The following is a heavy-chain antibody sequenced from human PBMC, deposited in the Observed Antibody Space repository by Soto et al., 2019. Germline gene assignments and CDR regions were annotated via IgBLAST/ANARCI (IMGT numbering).Heavy chain of an antibody. J-gene: IGHJ6*02. CDR1: GDSVSSNSAA. Sequence: SQTLSLTCAISGDSVSSNSAAWNWIRQSPSRGLEWLGRTYYRSKWYNDYAVSVKSRITINPDTSKNQFSLQLNSVTPEDTAVYYCARDSVQRYCSSTSCSGGMDVWGQGTTVTVSS. CDR3: ARDSVQRYCSSTSCSGGMDV. V-gene: IGHV6-1*01. CDR2: TYYRSKWYN. D-gene: IGHD2-2*01.